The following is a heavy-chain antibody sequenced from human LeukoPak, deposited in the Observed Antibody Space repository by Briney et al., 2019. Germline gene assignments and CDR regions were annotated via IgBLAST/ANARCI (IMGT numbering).Heavy chain of an antibody. CDR3: ARDGCSSTSCYPGWFDP. CDR1: GGTFSSYA. V-gene: IGHV1-69*13. J-gene: IGHJ5*02. Sequence: ASLKISCKASGGTFSSYAISWVRQAPGHGLEWMGGIIPIFGTANYAQKFQGRVTITADESTSTAYMELSSLRSEDTAVYYCARDGCSSTSCYPGWFDPWGQGTLVTVSS. D-gene: IGHD2-2*01. CDR2: IIPIFGTA.